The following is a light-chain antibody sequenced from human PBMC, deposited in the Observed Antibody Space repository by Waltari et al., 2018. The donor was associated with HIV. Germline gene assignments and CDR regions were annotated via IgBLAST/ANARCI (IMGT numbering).Light chain of an antibody. CDR1: QTITSNY. CDR2: GAS. V-gene: IGKV3-20*01. J-gene: IGKJ2*01. CDR3: HQYGETSYT. Sequence: IGLTQSPGTLSLSPGERVRLLCRASQTITSNYLAWFQQKPGQAPRHLIYGASNRATGIPDRFRGSGSGTDFTLTISRREPEDFAVYYCHQYGETSYTLGQGTKLEIK.